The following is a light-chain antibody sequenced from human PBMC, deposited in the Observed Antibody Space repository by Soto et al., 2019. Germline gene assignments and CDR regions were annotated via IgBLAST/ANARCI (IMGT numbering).Light chain of an antibody. V-gene: IGKV3-11*01. J-gene: IGKJ4*01. CDR3: QQRSKWPLT. CDR1: LSVSTS. CDR2: DAA. Sequence: EIVLTQSPVTLSLSPGERATLSCRASLSVSTSLDWYQQKPGQSPRLLIYDAAHRATGIPVRFSGGGSGTDFTLTISSLEPEDSALYYCQQRSKWPLTFGGGTKVEIK.